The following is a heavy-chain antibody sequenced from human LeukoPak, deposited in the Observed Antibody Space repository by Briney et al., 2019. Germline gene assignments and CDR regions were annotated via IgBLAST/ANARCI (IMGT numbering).Heavy chain of an antibody. Sequence: PGGSLRLSCAASGFTSSSYGMHWVRQAPGKGLGWGAVISYDGRNKYYSDSVMGSYSISRDNSKNTLYLQMNSLRAEDTAVYYCAKSRWPTVTSYYFDYWGQGTLVTVSS. CDR3: AKSRWPTVTSYYFDY. J-gene: IGHJ4*02. CDR1: GFTSSSYG. V-gene: IGHV3-30*18. D-gene: IGHD4-17*01. CDR2: ISYDGRNK.